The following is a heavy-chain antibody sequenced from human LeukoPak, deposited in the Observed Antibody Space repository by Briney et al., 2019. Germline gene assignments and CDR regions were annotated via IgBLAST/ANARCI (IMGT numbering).Heavy chain of an antibody. Sequence: GGSLRLSCAAPGFTFSSYSMNWVRQAPGKGLEWVSSISSSSSYIYYADSVKGRFTISRDNAKNSLYLQMNSLRAEDTAVYYCARDKGRFLEWLGDAFDIWGQGTVVTVSS. CDR1: GFTFSSYS. CDR2: ISSSSSYI. D-gene: IGHD3-3*01. CDR3: ARDKGRFLEWLGDAFDI. V-gene: IGHV3-21*01. J-gene: IGHJ3*02.